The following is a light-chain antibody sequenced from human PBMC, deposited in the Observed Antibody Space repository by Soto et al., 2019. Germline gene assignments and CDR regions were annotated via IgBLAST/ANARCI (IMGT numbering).Light chain of an antibody. CDR3: HQYNNWPQT. CDR2: GAS. V-gene: IGKV3-15*01. CDR1: QSVSSN. J-gene: IGKJ2*01. Sequence: EIVMTQSPATLSVSPGERATLSCRASQSVSSNLAWYQQKPGQAPRLLIYGASTRATDIPATFSGSGSGTEFTLTISILQSEDFAVYYCHQYNNWPQTFGQGTKLEI.